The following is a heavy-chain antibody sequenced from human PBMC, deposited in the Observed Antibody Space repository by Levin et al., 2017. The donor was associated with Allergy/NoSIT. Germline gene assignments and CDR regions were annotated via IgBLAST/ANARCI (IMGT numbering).Heavy chain of an antibody. CDR3: ARSAGWGYDILTGYSREGYFDL. CDR1: GYTFTSYY. J-gene: IGHJ2*01. D-gene: IGHD3-9*01. V-gene: IGHV1-46*03. Sequence: ASVKVSCKASGYTFTSYYMHWVRQAPGQGLEWMGIINPSGGSTSYAQKFQGRVTMTRDTSTSTVYMELSSLRSEDTAVYYCARSAGWGYDILTGYSREGYFDLWGRGTLVTVSS. CDR2: INPSGGST.